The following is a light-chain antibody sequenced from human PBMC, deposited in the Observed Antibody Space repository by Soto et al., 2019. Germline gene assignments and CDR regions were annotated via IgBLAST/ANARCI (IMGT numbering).Light chain of an antibody. Sequence: DIQMTQSPSTLSASVGDRVIITCRASQSIRSWLAWYQQKPGKAPKLLIYKASNLEGGVPSRFSGSGSGTDFTLSISSLQPDDFATYYCQLYNSYSLFTFGPGTRVDIK. V-gene: IGKV1-5*03. CDR2: KAS. CDR3: QLYNSYSLFT. CDR1: QSIRSW. J-gene: IGKJ3*01.